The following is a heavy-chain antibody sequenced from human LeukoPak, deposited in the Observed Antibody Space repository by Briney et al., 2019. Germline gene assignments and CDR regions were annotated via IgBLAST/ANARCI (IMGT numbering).Heavy chain of an antibody. CDR2: IHGDGIST. Sequence: GGSLRLSCAASGFTFSTYLMHWVRQAPGKGLVWVSRIHGDGISTTYADSVKGRFTISRDNAKNTLYLQMNSLRAEDTAVYYCEARVIAGKDDYYFDYWGQGTLVTVSS. J-gene: IGHJ4*02. CDR3: EARVIAGKDDYYFDY. V-gene: IGHV3-74*01. CDR1: GFTFSTYL. D-gene: IGHD6-13*01.